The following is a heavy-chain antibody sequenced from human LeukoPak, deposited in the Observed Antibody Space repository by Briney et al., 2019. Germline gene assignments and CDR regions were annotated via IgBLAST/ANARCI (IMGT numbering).Heavy chain of an antibody. CDR1: GFILSNLL. CDR3: LRPCGGGRDYYYYGMDV. J-gene: IGHJ6*02. CDR2: ETWNGSRL. D-gene: IGHD2-21*01. V-gene: IGHV3-35*01. Sequence: GGSLRLLRAPSGFILSNLLMLCPQHPTGKGREGVSGETWNGSRLHYAAPVTSRYIISRDKSRMTLYLQTNSLRAEDTAVYYCLRPCGGGRDYYYYGMDVWGQGTTVTVSS.